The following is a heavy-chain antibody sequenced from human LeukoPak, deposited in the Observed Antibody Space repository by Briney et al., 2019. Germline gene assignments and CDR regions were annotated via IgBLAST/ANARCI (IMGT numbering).Heavy chain of an antibody. Sequence: ASVKVSCKASGYTFTGYYMHWVRQAPGQGLEWMGWINPNSGGTNYAQKFQGRVTMTRDTSISTAYMELSRLRSDDTAVYYCARAAGSRLYWYFDLWGRGTLVTVSS. CDR1: GYTFTGYY. CDR3: ARAAGSRLYWYFDL. J-gene: IGHJ2*01. D-gene: IGHD1-14*01. CDR2: INPNSGGT. V-gene: IGHV1-2*02.